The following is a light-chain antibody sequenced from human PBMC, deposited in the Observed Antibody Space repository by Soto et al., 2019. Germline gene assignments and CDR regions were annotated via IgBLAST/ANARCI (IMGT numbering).Light chain of an antibody. CDR3: RSYVGTNSYV. CDR1: SSDVGGYNY. J-gene: IGLJ1*01. V-gene: IGLV2-8*01. CDR2: EVY. Sequence: QSALTQPPSASGSPGQSVTISCTGTSSDVGGYNYVSWYQQHPGKAPKLIFYEVYKRPSGVPDRFSGSKSGNTAALTVSGLQAEDEADYYCRSYVGTNSYVFGTGTKGTVL.